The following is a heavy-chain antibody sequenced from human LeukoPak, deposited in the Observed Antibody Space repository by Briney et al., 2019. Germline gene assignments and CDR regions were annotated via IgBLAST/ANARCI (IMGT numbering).Heavy chain of an antibody. CDR1: LDSTTSNF. CDR2: IHRSGSP. D-gene: IGHD1-14*01. J-gene: IGHJ4*02. Sequence: SETLSLTCTVSLDSTTSNFWSWVRQPPGKGLEWIGEIHRSGSPNYNPSLQSRVTISIDRSRNQIVLELSSVTAADTAVYYCATRPPEESYFPYFGYWGQGTLVTASS. CDR3: ATRPPEESYFPYFGY. V-gene: IGHV4-4*02.